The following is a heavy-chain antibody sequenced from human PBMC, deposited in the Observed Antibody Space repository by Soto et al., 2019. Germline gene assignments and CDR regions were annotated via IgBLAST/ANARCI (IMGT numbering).Heavy chain of an antibody. CDR2: MNPNSGNT. D-gene: IGHD6-13*01. V-gene: IGHV1-8*01. CDR1: GYTFTSYD. CDR3: SRGTSIAAAGLNVYYYCVMYV. J-gene: IGHJ6*02. Sequence: QVQLVQSGAEVKKPGASVKVSCKASGYTFTSYDINWVRQATGQGLEWMGWMNPNSGNTGYAQKFQGRVTMTRNTSISTAYMELSSLRSEDTAVYYCSRGTSIAAAGLNVYYYCVMYVWGQGTTVTVS.